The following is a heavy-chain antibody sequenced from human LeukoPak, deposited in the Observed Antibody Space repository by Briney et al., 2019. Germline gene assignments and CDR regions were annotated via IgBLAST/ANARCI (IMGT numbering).Heavy chain of an antibody. J-gene: IGHJ4*02. D-gene: IGHD3-22*01. Sequence: SETLSLTCTVSGGSISSYYWSWIRQPAGKGLEWIGRIYTSVSTNYNPSLKSRVIMSVDTSKNQFSLKLSSVTAADTAVYYCARDADSSGYYFSIWGQGTLVTVSS. CDR3: ARDADSSGYYFSI. CDR2: IYTSVST. V-gene: IGHV4-4*07. CDR1: GGSISSYY.